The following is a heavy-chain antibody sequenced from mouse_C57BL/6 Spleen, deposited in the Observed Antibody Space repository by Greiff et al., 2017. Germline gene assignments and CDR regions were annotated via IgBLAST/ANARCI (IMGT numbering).Heavy chain of an antibody. CDR2: IYPRGGNT. D-gene: IGHD1-1*02. CDR3: AREDGAQGYFDY. Sequence: QVQLKQSGAELARPGASVKLSCKASGYTFTSYGISWVKQRTGQGLEWIGEIYPRGGNTYYNEKFKGKATLTADKSSSTAYMELRSLTSEDSAVYFCAREDGAQGYFDYWGQGTTLTVSS. CDR1: GYTFTSYG. V-gene: IGHV1-81*01. J-gene: IGHJ2*01.